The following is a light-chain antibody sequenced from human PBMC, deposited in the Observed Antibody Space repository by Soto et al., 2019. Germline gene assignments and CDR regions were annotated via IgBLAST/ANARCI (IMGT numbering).Light chain of an antibody. CDR2: AAS. CDR1: QSITNY. J-gene: IGKJ2*01. CDR3: QQSYSTPYT. Sequence: DIQMTQSPSSLSASVGDRVTITCRPSQSITNYLNWYQQKPGKAPKLLIYAASTLQSGVPSRFSGSASGTDFTLTISSLQPDDFETYYCQQSYSTPYTFGQGTKVDIK. V-gene: IGKV1-39*01.